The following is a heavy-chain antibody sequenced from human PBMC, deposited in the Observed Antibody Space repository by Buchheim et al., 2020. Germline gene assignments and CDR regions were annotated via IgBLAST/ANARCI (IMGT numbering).Heavy chain of an antibody. CDR2: IYYSGST. CDR3: ARVPYCGGDCYDASGDWFDP. Sequence: QVQLQESGPGLVKPSQTLSLTCTVSGGSISSGDYYWSWIRQPPGKGLEWIGYIYYSGSTYYNPSLKSRVTISVGTSKNQFSLKLSSVTAADTAVYYCARVPYCGGDCYDASGDWFDPWGQGTL. D-gene: IGHD2-21*02. CDR1: GGSISSGDYY. J-gene: IGHJ5*02. V-gene: IGHV4-30-4*01.